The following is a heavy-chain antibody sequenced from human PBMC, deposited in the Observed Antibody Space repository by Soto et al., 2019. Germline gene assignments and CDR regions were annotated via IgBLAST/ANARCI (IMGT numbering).Heavy chain of an antibody. V-gene: IGHV4-59*01. CDR2: IYYSGST. Sequence: LETLSLTCTVSGGSISSYYWIWIRQPPGKGLEWIGYIYYSGSTNYNPSLKSRVTISVDTSKNQFSLKLSSVTAADTAVYYCARGLGYCSGGSCPYYYYMDVWGKGTTVTVSS. D-gene: IGHD2-15*01. CDR1: GGSISSYY. J-gene: IGHJ6*03. CDR3: ARGLGYCSGGSCPYYYYMDV.